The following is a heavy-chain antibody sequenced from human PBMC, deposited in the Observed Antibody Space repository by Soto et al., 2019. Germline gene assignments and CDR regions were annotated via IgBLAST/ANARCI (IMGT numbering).Heavy chain of an antibody. D-gene: IGHD3-16*01. J-gene: IGHJ4*02. CDR2: INPNSGGT. CDR3: ARPNLGDLDY. Sequence: ASVKVSCKASGYNFNGYYVHWVRQAPGQGLEWMGWINPNSGGTNYAQKFQGRVTMTRDTSISTAYMELRRVRYDDTAVYYCARPNLGDLDYWGQGTMLTVYS. CDR1: GYNFNGYY. V-gene: IGHV1-2*02.